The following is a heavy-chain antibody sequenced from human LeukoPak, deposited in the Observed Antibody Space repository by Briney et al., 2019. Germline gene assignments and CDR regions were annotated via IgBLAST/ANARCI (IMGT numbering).Heavy chain of an antibody. CDR2: IYSGGST. CDR1: GFTVSSNY. CDR3: AKDRGYSSSWRYFDY. D-gene: IGHD6-13*01. V-gene: IGHV3-53*05. J-gene: IGHJ4*02. Sequence: PGGSLRLSCAASGFTVSSNYMSWVRQAPGKGLEWVSVIYSGGSTYYADSVKGRFTISRDNSKNTLYLQMNSLRAEDTAVYYCAKDRGYSSSWRYFDYWGQGTLVTVSS.